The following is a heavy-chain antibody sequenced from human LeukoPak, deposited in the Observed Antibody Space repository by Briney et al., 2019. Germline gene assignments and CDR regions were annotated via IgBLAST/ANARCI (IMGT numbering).Heavy chain of an antibody. D-gene: IGHD7-27*01. CDR3: ARREDTLGIAFDI. CDR1: GYSFTSYW. V-gene: IGHV5-51*01. Sequence: GESLKISCKGSGYSFTSYWIGWVRQMPGKGLEWMGIIYPGDSDTSYSPSFQGQVTISADKSISTAYLQWSSLKASGTAMYYCARREDTLGIAFDIWGQGTMVTVSS. CDR2: IYPGDSDT. J-gene: IGHJ3*02.